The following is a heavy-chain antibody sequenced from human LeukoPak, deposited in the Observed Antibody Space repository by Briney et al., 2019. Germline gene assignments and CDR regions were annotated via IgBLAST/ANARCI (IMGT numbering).Heavy chain of an antibody. D-gene: IGHD2-2*01. V-gene: IGHV1-69*13. CDR1: GGTFSSYA. CDR3: AREGRCSSTSCYSGGDDWFDP. Sequence: SVKVSCNASGGTFSSYAISWVRQAPGQGLEWMGGIIPIFGTANYAQKFQGRVTITADESTSTAYMELSSLRSEDTAVYYCAREGRCSSTSCYSGGDDWFDPWGQGTLVNVSS. J-gene: IGHJ5*02. CDR2: IIPIFGTA.